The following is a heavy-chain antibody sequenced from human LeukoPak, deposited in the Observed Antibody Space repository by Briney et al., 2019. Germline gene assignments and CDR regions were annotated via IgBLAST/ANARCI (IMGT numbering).Heavy chain of an antibody. CDR2: IYYSGSS. J-gene: IGHJ4*02. D-gene: IGHD6-19*01. V-gene: IGHV4-59*12. Sequence: SETLSLTCTVSGGSISSYYWSWIRQPPGKGLEWIGHIYYSGSSNYNPSLKSRVTMSVDTSKSQFSLKLSSVTAADTAVYYCARKTDSSGWHLDYWGQGTLVTVSS. CDR1: GGSISSYY. CDR3: ARKTDSSGWHLDY.